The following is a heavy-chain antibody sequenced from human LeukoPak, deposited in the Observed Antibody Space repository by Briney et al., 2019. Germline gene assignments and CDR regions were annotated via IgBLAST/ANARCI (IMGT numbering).Heavy chain of an antibody. V-gene: IGHV3-33*01. CDR2: IWYDGSNQ. CDR1: GFTFRNHG. D-gene: IGHD6-6*01. J-gene: IGHJ4*02. CDR3: ARDIAARRLDY. Sequence: PGGSLRLSCPASGFTFRNHGMHWVRQAPAKGREWVAVIWYDGSNQYYTDSVKGRFTISRDNSKNTLDLQMNSLRAEDTAVYYCARDIAARRLDYWGQGTPVTVSS.